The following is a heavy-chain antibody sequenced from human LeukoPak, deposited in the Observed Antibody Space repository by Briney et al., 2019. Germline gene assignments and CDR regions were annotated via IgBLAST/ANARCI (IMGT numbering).Heavy chain of an antibody. J-gene: IGHJ6*03. CDR3: ARAVVGYRPYYYYYMDV. CDR1: GGSISSYY. D-gene: IGHD5-12*01. Sequence: SETLSLTCTVSGGSISSYYWSWIRQPPGKGLEWIGYIYYSGSTNYNPSLKSRVTISVDTSKNQFSLKLGSVTAADTAVYYCARAVVGYRPYYYYYMDVWGKGTTVTVSS. CDR2: IYYSGST. V-gene: IGHV4-59*01.